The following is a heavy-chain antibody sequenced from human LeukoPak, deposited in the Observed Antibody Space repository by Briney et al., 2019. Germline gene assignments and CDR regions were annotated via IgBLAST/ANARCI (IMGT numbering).Heavy chain of an antibody. CDR1: GGSISSGGYY. CDR2: IYYSGST. V-gene: IGHV4-31*03. Sequence: TSQTLSLTCTVSGGSISSGGYYRSWIRQHPGKGLEWIGYIYYSGSTYYNPSLKSRVTISVDTSKNQFSLKLSSVTAADTAVYYCARERYDYVWGSYRHAYFDYWGQGTLVTVSS. D-gene: IGHD3-16*02. J-gene: IGHJ4*02. CDR3: ARERYDYVWGSYRHAYFDY.